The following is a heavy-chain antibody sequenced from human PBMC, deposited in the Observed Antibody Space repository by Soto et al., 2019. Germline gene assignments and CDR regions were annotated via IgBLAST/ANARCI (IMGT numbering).Heavy chain of an antibody. V-gene: IGHV3-9*01. J-gene: IGHJ3*02. D-gene: IGHD6-6*01. CDR2: ISWNSGSI. CDR3: AKDFEDSSPSDAFDI. CDR1: GFTFDDYA. Sequence: GGSLRLSCAASGFTFDDYAMHWVRQAPGKGLEWVSGISWNSGSIGYADSVKGRFTISRDNAKNSLYLQMNSLRAEDTALYYCAKDFEDSSPSDAFDIWGQGTMVTVSS.